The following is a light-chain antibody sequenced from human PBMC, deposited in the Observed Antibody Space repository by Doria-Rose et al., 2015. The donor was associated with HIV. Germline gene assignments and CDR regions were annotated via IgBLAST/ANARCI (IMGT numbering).Light chain of an antibody. CDR2: DGS. J-gene: IGKJ1*01. CDR3: HQYGTPWT. CDR1: QSFSSTY. V-gene: IGKV3-20*01. Sequence: TQSPGTLSLSPGERATISCRASQSFSSTYLAWYQQKPGQAPSLLIYDGSTRATGIPDRFSACGSGTDFTLTINRLEPEDFALYYCHQYGTPWTFGQGTKVEI.